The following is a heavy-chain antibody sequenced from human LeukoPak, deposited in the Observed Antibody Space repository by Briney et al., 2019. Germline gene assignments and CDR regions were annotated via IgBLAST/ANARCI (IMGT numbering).Heavy chain of an antibody. J-gene: IGHJ6*02. D-gene: IGHD2-2*01. Sequence: GSSVKVSCKASGGTFSSYAISWVRQAPGQGLEWMGRIIPILGIANYARKFQGRVTITADKSTSTAYMELSSLRSEDTAVYYCARDIIVVVPAANYYYGMDVWGQGTTVTVSS. CDR2: IIPILGIA. CDR3: ARDIIVVVPAANYYYGMDV. V-gene: IGHV1-69*04. CDR1: GGTFSSYA.